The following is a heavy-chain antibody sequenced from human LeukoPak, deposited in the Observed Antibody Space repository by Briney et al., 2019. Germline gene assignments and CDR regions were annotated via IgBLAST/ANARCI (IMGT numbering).Heavy chain of an antibody. J-gene: IGHJ4*02. CDR3: AKSPIVGATYFDY. CDR2: IRYDGSNK. D-gene: IGHD1-26*01. Sequence: GGSLRLSCAASGFTFSSYGMHWVRQAPGKGLEWVAFIRYDGSNKYYADSVKGRFTVSRDNSKNTLYLQMNSLRAEDTAVYYCAKSPIVGATYFDYWGQGTLVTVSS. V-gene: IGHV3-30*02. CDR1: GFTFSSYG.